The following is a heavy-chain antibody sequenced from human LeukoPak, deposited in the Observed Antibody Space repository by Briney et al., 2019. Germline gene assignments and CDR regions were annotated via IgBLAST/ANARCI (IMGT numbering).Heavy chain of an antibody. D-gene: IGHD3-16*01. V-gene: IGHV4-59*01. J-gene: IGHJ4*02. CDR3: ARDRLGATVEY. CDR1: GFTFSSYS. CDR2: IHYSGSS. Sequence: GSLRLSCAASGFTFSSYSMNWVRQAPGKGLEWIGYIHYSGSSNYNPSLKSRVTISVDTSKNQFSLKLTSVTAADTAVFYCARDRLGATVEYWGQGTLVTVSS.